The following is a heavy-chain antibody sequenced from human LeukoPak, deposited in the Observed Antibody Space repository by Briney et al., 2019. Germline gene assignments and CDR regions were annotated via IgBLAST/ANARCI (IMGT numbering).Heavy chain of an antibody. D-gene: IGHD5-12*01. V-gene: IGHV3-21*01. CDR3: ARDGDSGAFDY. CDR2: ISSTSNYL. Sequence: GGSLRLSCAASGFTFSGYSMTWVRQAPGKGLEWISSISSTSNYLYYADSVRGRFTVSRDNANNSLYLQMNSLRAEDTAVYYCARDGDSGAFDYWGQGTLVTVSS. J-gene: IGHJ4*02. CDR1: GFTFSGYS.